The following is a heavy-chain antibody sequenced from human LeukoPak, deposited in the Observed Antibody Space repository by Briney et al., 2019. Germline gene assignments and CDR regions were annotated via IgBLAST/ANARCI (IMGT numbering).Heavy chain of an antibody. J-gene: IGHJ4*02. CDR2: IKQDGSEK. Sequence: GGSLRLSCAASGFTFSSYWMSWVRKAPGKGLEWVANIKQDGSEKYYVDSVKGRFTISRDNAKNSLYLQMNSLRAEDTAVYYCARDPTYPRSTLDYWGQGTLVTVSS. V-gene: IGHV3-7*01. CDR3: ARDPTYPRSTLDY. CDR1: GFTFSSYW. D-gene: IGHD2-2*01.